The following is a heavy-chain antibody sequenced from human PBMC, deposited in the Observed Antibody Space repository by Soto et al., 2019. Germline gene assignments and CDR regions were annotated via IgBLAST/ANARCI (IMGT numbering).Heavy chain of an antibody. J-gene: IGHJ3*02. D-gene: IGHD3-3*01. CDR1: GFTVSNDY. V-gene: IGHV3-53*01. Sequence: GGSLRLSCAASGFTVSNDYMNWVRQAPGKGLEWVSVIYSGGTTYYADSVKGRFTISRDNSKNTLYLQMNRLRAEDTAVYYCARREDYYYTSRFHDAFDIWGQGTMVTVSS. CDR2: IYSGGTT. CDR3: ARREDYYYTSRFHDAFDI.